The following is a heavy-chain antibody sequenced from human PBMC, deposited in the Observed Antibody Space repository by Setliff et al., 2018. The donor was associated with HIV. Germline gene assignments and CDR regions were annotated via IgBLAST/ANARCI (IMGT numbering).Heavy chain of an antibody. V-gene: IGHV4-34*01. D-gene: IGHD2-15*01. CDR3: ARRAESTTTWFSSWYSYDMDV. CDR2: INHSGST. CDR1: GGSFSGFY. J-gene: IGHJ6*02. Sequence: SETLSLTCAVYGGSFSGFYWNWIRQPPGKGLEWIGEINHSGSTNYNPSLKSRVTISVDTSKNQFSLRLSSVIAADTAVYYCARRAESTTTWFSSWYSYDMDVWGQGTTVTVS.